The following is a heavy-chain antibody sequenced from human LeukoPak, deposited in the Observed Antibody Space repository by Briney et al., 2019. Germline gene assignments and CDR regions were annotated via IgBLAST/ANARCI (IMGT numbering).Heavy chain of an antibody. D-gene: IGHD6-13*01. CDR1: GGSISSSNW. J-gene: IGHJ1*01. V-gene: IGHV4-4*02. Sequence: SETLSLTCVVSGGSISSSNWWSWVRQPPGKGLEWIGEIYHSGSTKYNPSLKSRVTMSVDKSKNQFSLNLRSATAADTAVYYCARVAAGIGFFQHWGQGTLVTVSS. CDR2: IYHSGST. CDR3: ARVAAGIGFFQH.